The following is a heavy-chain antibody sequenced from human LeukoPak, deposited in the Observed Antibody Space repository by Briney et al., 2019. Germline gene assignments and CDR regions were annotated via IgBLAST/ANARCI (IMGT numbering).Heavy chain of an antibody. CDR3: ARRFYGVRLVAYDY. D-gene: IGHD4-17*01. V-gene: IGHV5-51*01. Sequence: GESLKISRKGSGYSFTSYWIGWVRQMPGKGLGWRGIIYPGDSDTRYSPSFQGQVTISADKSISTAYLQWSSLKASDTAMYYCARRFYGVRLVAYDYWGQGTLVTVSS. CDR2: IYPGDSDT. J-gene: IGHJ4*02. CDR1: GYSFTSYW.